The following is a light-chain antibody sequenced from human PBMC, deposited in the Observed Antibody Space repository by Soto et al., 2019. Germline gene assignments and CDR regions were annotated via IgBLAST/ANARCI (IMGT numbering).Light chain of an antibody. CDR2: DAS. J-gene: IGKJ5*01. Sequence: EIVLTQSPATLSLSPGERATLSCRASQSVSSYLAWYQQKPGQAPRLLIYDASNRATGIPARFSGSGSGTDFTLTISSLEPEVFAVYSCQQRSNWPPFTFGQGTRLESK. CDR3: QQRSNWPPFT. V-gene: IGKV3-11*01. CDR1: QSVSSY.